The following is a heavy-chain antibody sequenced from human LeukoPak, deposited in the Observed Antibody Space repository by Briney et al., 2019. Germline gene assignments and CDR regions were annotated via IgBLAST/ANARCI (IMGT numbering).Heavy chain of an antibody. CDR1: VGSISSYY. D-gene: IGHD4-17*01. Sequence: PSETLSLTCTVSVGSISSYYWSWIRQPPGKGLEWIGYIYYSGSTNYNPSLKSRVTISVDTSKNQFSLKLSSVTAADTAVYYCAILGDPQGSDYWGQGTLVTVSS. V-gene: IGHV4-59*01. J-gene: IGHJ4*02. CDR2: IYYSGST. CDR3: AILGDPQGSDY.